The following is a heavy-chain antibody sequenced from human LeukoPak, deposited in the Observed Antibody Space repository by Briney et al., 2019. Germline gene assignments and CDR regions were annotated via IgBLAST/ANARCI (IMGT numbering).Heavy chain of an antibody. CDR3: ARHMSVSYDAFDL. V-gene: IGHV4-59*08. D-gene: IGHD3-10*01. J-gene: IGHJ3*01. CDR2: VYYTGRT. Sequence: SETLSLTCTVSGGSLTGYYWSWIRQPPGKGLEWIAYVYYTGRTLYNPSLESRVAISVDTSKTQISLKLTSVTAADTAVFYCARHMSVSYDAFDLWGRGTPVTVSS. CDR1: GGSLTGYY.